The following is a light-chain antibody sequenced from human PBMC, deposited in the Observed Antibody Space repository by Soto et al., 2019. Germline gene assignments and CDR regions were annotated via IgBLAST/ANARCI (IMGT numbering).Light chain of an antibody. J-gene: IGKJ4*01. CDR2: TAS. V-gene: IGKV1-16*01. CDR1: QDINKF. Sequence: DIQMTQSPSSLSASVGDSVTITCQASQDINKFLAWFQQKPGTAPKSLISTASRLQSGVPSRFSGSGSGTHFTFTINNLQPEDFATYYCQHYESFPLTFGGGTRVEIK. CDR3: QHYESFPLT.